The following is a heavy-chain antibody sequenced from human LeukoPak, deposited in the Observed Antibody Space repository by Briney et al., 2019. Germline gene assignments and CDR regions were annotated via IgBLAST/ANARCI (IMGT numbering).Heavy chain of an antibody. Sequence: HPGGSLRLSCAASGFTFSSYGMHWVRQAPGKGLEWVSVISYDGSNKDYADSVKGRFTISRDNSKNTLYLQMNSLRAEDTAVYYCAKDSVGYSYGQGDYWGQGTLVTVSS. J-gene: IGHJ4*02. CDR1: GFTFSSYG. CDR2: ISYDGSNK. CDR3: AKDSVGYSYGQGDY. V-gene: IGHV3-30*18. D-gene: IGHD5-18*01.